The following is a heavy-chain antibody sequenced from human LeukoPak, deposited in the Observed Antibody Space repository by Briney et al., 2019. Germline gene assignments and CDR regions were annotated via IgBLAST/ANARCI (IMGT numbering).Heavy chain of an antibody. CDR1: GGSISSYY. V-gene: IGHV4-59*08. CDR3: ARLVVSSTEAFFDY. D-gene: IGHD2-15*01. J-gene: IGHJ4*02. CDR2: INNSGST. Sequence: SETLSLTCTVSGGSISSYYWSWIRQPPGKGLEWIGYINNSGSTNYKSSLKSRVTISVDTSKNQISLKLSSVTAADTAVYFCARLVVSSTEAFFDYWGQGTLVTVYS.